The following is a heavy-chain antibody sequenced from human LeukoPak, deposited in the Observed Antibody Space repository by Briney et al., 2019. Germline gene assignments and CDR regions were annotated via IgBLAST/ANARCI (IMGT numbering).Heavy chain of an antibody. V-gene: IGHV3-9*01. D-gene: IGHD3-22*01. J-gene: IGHJ2*01. CDR1: GFTFDDYA. CDR2: ISWNSGSI. Sequence: GGSLRLSCAASGFTFDDYAMNWVRQAPGKGLEWVSGISWNSGSIGYADSVKGRFTISRDNAKNSLYLQMNSLRAEDTALYYCAKDSGSGYYGYWYFDLWGRGTLVTVSS. CDR3: AKDSGSGYYGYWYFDL.